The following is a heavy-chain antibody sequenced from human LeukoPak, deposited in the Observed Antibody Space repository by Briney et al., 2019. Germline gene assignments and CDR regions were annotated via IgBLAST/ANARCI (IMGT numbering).Heavy chain of an antibody. Sequence: EASVKVSCKASGGSFSSYAISWVRLAPGHGLEWMGGLVPIFTTPNYAQKFQDRVRITADESTSTAYMELSSLGSEDTAVYYCARTYCSGGNGYYDYWGQGTLVTVSS. CDR3: ARTYCSGGNGYYDY. D-gene: IGHD2-15*01. V-gene: IGHV1-69*01. J-gene: IGHJ4*02. CDR1: GGSFSSYA. CDR2: LVPIFTTP.